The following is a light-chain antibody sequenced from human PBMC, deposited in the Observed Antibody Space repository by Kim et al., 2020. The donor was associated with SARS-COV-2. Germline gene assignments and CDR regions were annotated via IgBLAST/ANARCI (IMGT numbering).Light chain of an antibody. CDR3: QQRSNWPLT. J-gene: IGKJ4*01. Sequence: EIVLTQSPATLSFSPGERATLSCRASQRISSYLAWYQQKPGQAPRLLIYDASKRATGIPARFSGSGSGTDFTLTISSLEPEDSAVYYCQQRSNWPLTFRRGTRLEI. CDR2: DAS. CDR1: QRISSY. V-gene: IGKV3-11*01.